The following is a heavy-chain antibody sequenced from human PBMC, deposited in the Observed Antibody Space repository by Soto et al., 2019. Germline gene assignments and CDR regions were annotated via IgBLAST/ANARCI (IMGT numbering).Heavy chain of an antibody. CDR3: ARSPFEWDSSGYYYPDWFDP. Sequence: TLSLTSAVYGGSISSARYSWSCIRQPTGKGREWIGYIYHSGSTYYNPSLKSRVTISVDRSKNQFSLKLSSVTAADTAVYYCARSPFEWDSSGYYYPDWFDPWGQGTLVTVSS. D-gene: IGHD3-22*01. V-gene: IGHV4-30-2*01. J-gene: IGHJ5*02. CDR2: IYHSGST. CDR1: GGSISSARYS.